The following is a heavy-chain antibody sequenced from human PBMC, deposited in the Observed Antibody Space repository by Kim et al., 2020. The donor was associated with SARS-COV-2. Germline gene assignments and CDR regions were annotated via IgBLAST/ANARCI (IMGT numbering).Heavy chain of an antibody. Sequence: GGSLRLSCAASGFTFSSYAMSWVRQAPGKGLEWISGITGSDGSTYYADSVKGRFTISRDNSKNTLHLQMNSLRAEDTAVYYCAKQRSSISSSGVNYWGQGTLVTVSS. CDR2: ITGSDGST. D-gene: IGHD2-2*01. V-gene: IGHV3-23*01. J-gene: IGHJ4*02. CDR1: GFTFSSYA. CDR3: AKQRSSISSSGVNY.